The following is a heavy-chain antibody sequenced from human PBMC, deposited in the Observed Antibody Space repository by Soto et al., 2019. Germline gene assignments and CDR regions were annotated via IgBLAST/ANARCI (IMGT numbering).Heavy chain of an antibody. J-gene: IGHJ6*02. CDR2: ISTYNGNT. CDR3: ASGYYYDSSGYYYYGMDV. CDR1: GYTFTSYG. Sequence: QVQLVQSGAEVKKPGASVKVSCKASGYTFTSYGISWVRQAPGQGLEWMGWISTYNGNTNYAQKLQGRVTMTTDTSTSTAYMELRSMRSDDTAVYYCASGYYYDSSGYYYYGMDVWGQGTTVTVSS. V-gene: IGHV1-18*01. D-gene: IGHD3-22*01.